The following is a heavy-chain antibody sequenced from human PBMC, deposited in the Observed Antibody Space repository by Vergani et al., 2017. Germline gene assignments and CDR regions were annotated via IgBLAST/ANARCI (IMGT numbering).Heavy chain of an antibody. V-gene: IGHV4-59*01. CDR3: ARNPYCGGDCYSDAFDI. D-gene: IGHD2-21*02. CDR2: IYYRGST. J-gene: IGHJ3*02. CDR1: GGSISSYY. Sequence: QVQLQESGPGLVKPSETLYLTCTVSGGSISSYYWSWIRQPPGKGLEWIGYIYYRGSTNYNPSLKSRGTISVDTSKNQFSLKLSSVTAADTAVYYCARNPYCGGDCYSDAFDIWGQGTMVTVSS.